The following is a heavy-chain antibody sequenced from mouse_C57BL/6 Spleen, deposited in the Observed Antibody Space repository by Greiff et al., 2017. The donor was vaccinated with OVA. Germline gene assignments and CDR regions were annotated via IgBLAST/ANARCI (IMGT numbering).Heavy chain of an antibody. CDR2: IYPGDGDT. Sequence: QVQLQQSGPELVKPGASVKISCKASGYAFSSSWMNWVKQRPGKGLEWIGRIYPGDGDTNYNGKFKGKATLTADKSYSTAYMQLRGLTSVDSAVYFCARRSFITGDAMDYWGKGTSVTVSS. CDR1: GYAFSSSW. J-gene: IGHJ4*01. V-gene: IGHV1-82*01. CDR3: ARRSFITGDAMDY. D-gene: IGHD1-3*01.